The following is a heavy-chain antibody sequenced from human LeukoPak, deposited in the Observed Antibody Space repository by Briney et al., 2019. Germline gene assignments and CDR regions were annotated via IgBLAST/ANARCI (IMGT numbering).Heavy chain of an antibody. CDR1: GGSISSYY. Sequence: SETLSLTRTVSGGSISSYYWSWIRQPPGKGLEWIGYIYYSGSTNYSPSLKSRVTISVDTSKNQFSLKLSSVTAADTAVYYCASTTVAGSWYFDYWGQGTLVTVSS. D-gene: IGHD6-19*01. CDR3: ASTTVAGSWYFDY. J-gene: IGHJ4*02. V-gene: IGHV4-59*01. CDR2: IYYSGST.